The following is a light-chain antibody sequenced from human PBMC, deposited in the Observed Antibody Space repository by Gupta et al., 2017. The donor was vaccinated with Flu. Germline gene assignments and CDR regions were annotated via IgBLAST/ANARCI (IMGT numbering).Light chain of an antibody. V-gene: IGKV4-1*01. J-gene: IGKJ1*01. CDR2: WAS. Sequence: DIVMTQSPDSLAVSLGERATINCRSSQSILYSSNSKNYLDWYQQKPGQPPKLLIYWASTREYGVPDRFSGSGYGTDFTLTISIRHAEDLSVYYCQQDDSTPRTFGQGTKVAIK. CDR1: QSILYSSNSKNY. CDR3: QQDDSTPRT.